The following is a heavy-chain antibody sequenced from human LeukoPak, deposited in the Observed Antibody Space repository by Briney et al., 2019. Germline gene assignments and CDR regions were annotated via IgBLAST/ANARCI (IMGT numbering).Heavy chain of an antibody. Sequence: GASVNVSCKASGYTFTNYYINWVRQATGQGLEWMGWMNPSNGNRDYAQKFQGRVTITRDTSITTAHMELSSLRSVDTAVYYCVRGRDWRGSGSYNRDYWGQGTLVTVSS. CDR3: VRGRDWRGSGSYNRDY. V-gene: IGHV1-8*01. J-gene: IGHJ4*02. CDR2: MNPSNGNR. CDR1: GYTFTNYY. D-gene: IGHD3-10*01.